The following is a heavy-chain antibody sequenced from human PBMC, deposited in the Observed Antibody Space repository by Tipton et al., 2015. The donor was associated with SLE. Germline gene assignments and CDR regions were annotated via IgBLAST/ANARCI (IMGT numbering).Heavy chain of an antibody. CDR1: GFIFNNYA. CDR3: ATDYYDSSGYPTFFDY. V-gene: IGHV3-30*04. J-gene: IGHJ4*02. D-gene: IGHD3-22*01. Sequence: SLRLSCAASGFIFNNYALHWVRQAPGKGLEWVAVISSDGKTKFYADSVKGRYTISRDSSKNNLYLQMNSLRAEDTAVYYCATDYYDSSGYPTFFDYWGQGTLVTVSS. CDR2: ISSDGKTK.